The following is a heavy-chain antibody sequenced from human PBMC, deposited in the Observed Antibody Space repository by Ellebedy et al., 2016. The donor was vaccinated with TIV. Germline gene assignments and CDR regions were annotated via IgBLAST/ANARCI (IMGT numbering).Heavy chain of an antibody. D-gene: IGHD5-18*01. Sequence: GESLKISCAASGFTFSNYAMGWVRQAPGEGLEWVSGIVGSGGGIFYADSVKGRFTISRDNSKRTVDLQMNSLRAEDTAIYYCARDRTPGDGYWVFDQWGQGALVTVSS. J-gene: IGHJ4*02. CDR3: ARDRTPGDGYWVFDQ. CDR2: IVGSGGGI. CDR1: GFTFSNYA. V-gene: IGHV3-23*01.